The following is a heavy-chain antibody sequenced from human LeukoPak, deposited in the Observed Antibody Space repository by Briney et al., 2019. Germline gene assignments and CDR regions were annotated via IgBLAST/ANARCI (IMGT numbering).Heavy chain of an antibody. D-gene: IGHD1-26*01. J-gene: IGHJ4*02. CDR2: ISYDGSNK. CDR3: AQWSRYFDY. Sequence: GRSLRLSCAASGFTFSSYGMHWVRQAPGKGLEWVAVISYDGSNKYYADSVKGRFTISRDNSKNTLYLQMNSLRAEDTALYFCAQWSRYFDYWGQGTLVTVSS. CDR1: GFTFSSYG. V-gene: IGHV3-30*18.